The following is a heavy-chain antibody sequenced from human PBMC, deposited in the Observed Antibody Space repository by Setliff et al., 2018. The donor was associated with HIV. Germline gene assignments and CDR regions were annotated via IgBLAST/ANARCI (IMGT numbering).Heavy chain of an antibody. CDR2: IYYSGST. D-gene: IGHD1-1*01. Sequence: SETLSLTCAVSGYAISSGYYWSWIRQPPGKGLEWIGSIYYSGSTNNNPSLKSRVTISVDTSKNQFSLKLSSVTAADTAVYYCARGAPSPTPIWGQGTMVTVS. CDR3: ARGAPSPTPI. V-gene: IGHV4-38-2*01. J-gene: IGHJ3*02. CDR1: GYAISSGYY.